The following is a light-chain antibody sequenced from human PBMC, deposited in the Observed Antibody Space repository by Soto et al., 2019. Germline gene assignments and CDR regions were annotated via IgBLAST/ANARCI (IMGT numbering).Light chain of an antibody. Sequence: QSALTQPASVSGSPGQSITISCTGTSSDVGFSNYVFWYQQHPGKAPKLIISDVSNRPSGVSNRLSGSKSGNTASLTTSGLQAEDEADYYCSSYTSSSTDVFGTGTKVTVL. CDR2: DVS. CDR3: SSYTSSSTDV. CDR1: SSDVGFSNY. V-gene: IGLV2-14*01. J-gene: IGLJ1*01.